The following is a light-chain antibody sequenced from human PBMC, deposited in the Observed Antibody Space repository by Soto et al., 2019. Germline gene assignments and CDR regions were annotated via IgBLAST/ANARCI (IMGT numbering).Light chain of an antibody. Sequence: DIRMTQSPSSLSASVGDRVTITCRASQSISSYLNWYQQKPGKAPKLLIYATSSLQSGVPSRFSGSGSGTDFTPTISSLQPEDFATYSCQQSYNSPQTFGQGTKVDIK. J-gene: IGKJ1*01. V-gene: IGKV1-39*01. CDR3: QQSYNSPQT. CDR1: QSISSY. CDR2: ATS.